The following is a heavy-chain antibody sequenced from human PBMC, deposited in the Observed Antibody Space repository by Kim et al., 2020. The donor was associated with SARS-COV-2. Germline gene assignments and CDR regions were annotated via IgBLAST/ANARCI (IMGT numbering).Heavy chain of an antibody. CDR3: ARDAGGSFDY. CDR2: IDNDGSST. Sequence: GGSLRLSCAASGFTFTNYWMYSVRQAPGKGLVWVSRIDNDGSSTIYADSVKGRFTISRDNAKNTLYVQMNSLRVEDTAVYYCARDAGGSFDYWGQGTLVTVSS. J-gene: IGHJ4*02. CDR1: GFTFTNYW. D-gene: IGHD5-12*01. V-gene: IGHV3-74*01.